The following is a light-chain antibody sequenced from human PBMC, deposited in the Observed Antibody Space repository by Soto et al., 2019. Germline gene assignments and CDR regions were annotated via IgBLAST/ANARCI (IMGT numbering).Light chain of an antibody. CDR1: QSVRSS. CDR3: QQRSNWPPEVT. Sequence: EIVLTQSPDTLSLSAGERATLSCRASQSVRSSLAWYQQKPGQAPRLLIYDASNRDTGIPARFSGSGSGTDFTLTIRSLEPEDFAVYYCQQRSNWPPEVTFGPGTKVDIK. CDR2: DAS. V-gene: IGKV3-11*01. J-gene: IGKJ3*01.